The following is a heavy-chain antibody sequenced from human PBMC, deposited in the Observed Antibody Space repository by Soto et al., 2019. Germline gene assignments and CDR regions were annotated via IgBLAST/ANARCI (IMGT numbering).Heavy chain of an antibody. CDR3: TSNGPWNTANFFYYSMDV. V-gene: IGHV1-18*01. Sequence: QVQLVQSGGELKKPGASVRVSCKASGYTFNTYGFNWVRQAPGRGLEWVGWISAYNGNTDYAQMLQDRVTLTADTTASTAYMELRSLRSDDTAIYYCTSNGPWNTANFFYYSMDVWGQGTTVTVSS. CDR1: GYTFNTYG. J-gene: IGHJ6*02. D-gene: IGHD1-1*01. CDR2: ISAYNGNT.